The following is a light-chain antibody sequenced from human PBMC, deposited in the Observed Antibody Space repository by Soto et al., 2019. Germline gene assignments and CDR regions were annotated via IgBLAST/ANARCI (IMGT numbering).Light chain of an antibody. J-gene: IGKJ2*01. CDR3: QQYNNWPPRYT. CDR1: QSVSSN. V-gene: IGKV3-15*01. CDR2: GAS. Sequence: EIVMTQSPATLSESPGERATLSCRASQSVSSNLAWYQQKPGQAPRLLIYGASTRATGIPARFSGSGSGTECTLTISSLQSEDFAVYYCQQYNNWPPRYTFGQGTKLEIK.